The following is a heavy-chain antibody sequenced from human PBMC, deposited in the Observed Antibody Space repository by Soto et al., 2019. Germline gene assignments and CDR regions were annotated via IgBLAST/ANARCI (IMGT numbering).Heavy chain of an antibody. Sequence: GGSLRLSCAGSGFTFSSYWMHWVRQALGKGLVWVSRINEDGSYTNYADYVRGRFTISRDNAKNTLYLQMNSLRAEDTAVYYCASRSSRWYLAYSAQGTLVPVSS. D-gene: IGHD6-19*01. CDR2: INEDGSYT. CDR3: ASRSSRWYLAY. V-gene: IGHV3-74*01. J-gene: IGHJ4*02. CDR1: GFTFSSYW.